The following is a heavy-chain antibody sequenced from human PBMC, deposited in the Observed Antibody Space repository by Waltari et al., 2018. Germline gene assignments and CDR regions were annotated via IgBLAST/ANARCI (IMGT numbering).Heavy chain of an antibody. CDR3: AKCEMYDSGWCAFFRY. CDR2: LVRSGFGT. CDR1: EFTLSNSA. Sequence: DVRLSESGGGLAQPGGSLRLSCVASEFTLSNSAISWVRQAPGKGLEWVSALVRSGFGTHYADSVKGRFAISRDNAKNTLYLQMNSLRAEDTAVYYCAKCEMYDSGWCAFFRYWGQGTLVTVSS. J-gene: IGHJ4*02. D-gene: IGHD6-19*01. V-gene: IGHV3-23*01.